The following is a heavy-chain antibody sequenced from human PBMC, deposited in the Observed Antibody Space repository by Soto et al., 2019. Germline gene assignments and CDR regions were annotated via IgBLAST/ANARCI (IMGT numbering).Heavy chain of an antibody. D-gene: IGHD4-17*01. CDR1: GFTFSSYA. V-gene: IGHV3-23*01. CDR3: AKDSPVTTKKPYFFDY. J-gene: IGHJ4*02. CDR2: ISGDGGNT. Sequence: EVQLLESGGGLVQPGGSLRLSCAASGFTFSSYALSWVHRAPGKGLEWVSSISGDGGNTYYADSVKGRFTISRDNSKNTLYLQMNSLRAEDTAVYYCAKDSPVTTKKPYFFDYWGQGTLVTVSS.